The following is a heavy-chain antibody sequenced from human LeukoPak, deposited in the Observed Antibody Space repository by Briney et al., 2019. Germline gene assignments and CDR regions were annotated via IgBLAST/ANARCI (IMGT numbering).Heavy chain of an antibody. CDR3: ARALGYSYGYADDY. V-gene: IGHV3-48*01. J-gene: IGHJ4*02. CDR1: GFIFRNYN. D-gene: IGHD5-18*01. CDR2: ISSSSGPI. Sequence: PGGSLRLSCAASGFIFRNYNMNWVRQTPGKGVEWLSYISSSSGPIYYADSVKGRFTISGDNAKNSLYLQMNSLRAEDTAVYYCARALGYSYGYADDYWGQGTLVTVSS.